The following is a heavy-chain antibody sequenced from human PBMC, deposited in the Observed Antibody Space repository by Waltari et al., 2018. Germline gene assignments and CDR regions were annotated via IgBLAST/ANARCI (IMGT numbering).Heavy chain of an antibody. Sequence: QVQLQESGPGLVKPSETLSLTCTVSGGSISSYYWSWIRQRPGKGLEWFGYIYYSGSTNCNPSLKTRVTKSVDPSKNQFSLKLSSVTAADTAVYYCARFSVTMRLFDYWGQGTLVTVSS. CDR2: IYYSGST. CDR1: GGSISSYY. D-gene: IGHD4-17*01. V-gene: IGHV4-59*01. CDR3: ARFSVTMRLFDY. J-gene: IGHJ4*02.